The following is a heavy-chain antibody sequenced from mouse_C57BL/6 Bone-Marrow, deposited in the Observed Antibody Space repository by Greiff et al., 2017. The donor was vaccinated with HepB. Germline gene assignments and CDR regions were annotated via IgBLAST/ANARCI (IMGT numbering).Heavy chain of an antibody. CDR1: GYTFTDYY. Sequence: VQLKQSGPVLVKPGASVKMSCKASGYTFTDYYMNWVKQSHGKSLEWIGVINPYNGGTSYNQKFKGKATLTVDKSSSKAYMELNSLTSEDSAVYYCAREGGLRRFAYWGQGTLVTVSA. CDR3: AREGGLRRFAY. V-gene: IGHV1-19*01. CDR2: INPYNGGT. J-gene: IGHJ3*01. D-gene: IGHD2-4*01.